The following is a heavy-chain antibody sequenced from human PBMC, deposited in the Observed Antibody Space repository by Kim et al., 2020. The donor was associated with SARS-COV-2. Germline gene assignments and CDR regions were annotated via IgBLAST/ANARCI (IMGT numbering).Heavy chain of an antibody. CDR2: ISYDGSNK. CDR1: GFTFSSYA. CDR3: ARVLLESSGYHRIFDY. D-gene: IGHD3-22*01. Sequence: GGSLRLSCAASGFTFSSYAMHWVRQAPGKGLEWVAVISYDGSNKYYADSVKGRFTISRDNSKNTLYLQMNSLRAEDTAVYYCARVLLESSGYHRIFDYWGQGTLVTVSS. V-gene: IGHV3-30*04. J-gene: IGHJ4*02.